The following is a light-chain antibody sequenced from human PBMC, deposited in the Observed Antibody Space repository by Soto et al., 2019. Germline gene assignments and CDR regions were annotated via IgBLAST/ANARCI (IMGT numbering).Light chain of an antibody. CDR3: QHYDGSLWT. Sequence: IVMTQAPATLSVSPGERGTFSCRASQGINRNLAWYQQKPGQAPRLLFSGASTGATGIPARFSGSGSGTDFTLTISRLEPEDFALFFCQHYDGSLWTFGQGTKVDI. CDR1: QGINRN. V-gene: IGKV3-15*01. J-gene: IGKJ1*01. CDR2: GAS.